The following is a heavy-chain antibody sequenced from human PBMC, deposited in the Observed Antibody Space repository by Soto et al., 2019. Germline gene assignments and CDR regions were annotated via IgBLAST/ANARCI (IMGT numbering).Heavy chain of an antibody. CDR1: GFNFDNYG. J-gene: IGHJ4*02. D-gene: IGHD1-7*01. V-gene: IGHV3-30*18. CDR2: ITYDGSFQ. Sequence: SLRLSCQAPGFNFDNYGMHWVRQAPGKGLEWVAVITYDGSFQYYADSVKGRFTISRDNSKNTLSLHLNTLKPEDTAVYHCAKDRVGGTFYTPLAFWGQGTLVTVSS. CDR3: AKDRVGGTFYTPLAF.